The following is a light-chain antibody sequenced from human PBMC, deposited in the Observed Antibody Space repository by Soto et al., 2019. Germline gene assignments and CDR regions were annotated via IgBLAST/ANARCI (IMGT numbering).Light chain of an antibody. CDR2: AAS. V-gene: IGKV1-8*01. Sequence: AIRMTQSPSSLSASTGDRVTITCRASQGISSYLAWYQQKPGKAPNLLIYAASTLQSGVPSRFSGSGSGTDFTLTISCLQSEDFATYYCQQYHTYPPYTFGQGTKLDIK. CDR3: QQYHTYPPYT. J-gene: IGKJ2*01. CDR1: QGISSY.